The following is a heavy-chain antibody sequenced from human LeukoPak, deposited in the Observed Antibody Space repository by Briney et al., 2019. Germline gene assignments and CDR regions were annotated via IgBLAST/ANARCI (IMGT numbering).Heavy chain of an antibody. Sequence: GGSLRLSCAASGFTFRSYAMSWVRQAPGEGLEWVSAISGSGGSTYYADSVKGRFTISRDNSKNTLYLQMNSLRAEDTAVYYCAKDPFSYIVVVPAATSPFDYWGQGTLVTVSS. CDR3: AKDPFSYIVVVPAATSPFDY. D-gene: IGHD2-2*01. CDR1: GFTFRSYA. J-gene: IGHJ4*02. CDR2: ISGSGGST. V-gene: IGHV3-23*01.